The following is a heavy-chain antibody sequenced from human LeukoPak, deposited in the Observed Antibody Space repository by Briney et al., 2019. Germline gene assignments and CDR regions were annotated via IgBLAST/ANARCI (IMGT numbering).Heavy chain of an antibody. CDR1: GFTVSSNY. V-gene: IGHV3-66*01. J-gene: IGHJ4*02. CDR2: IYSGGST. CDR3: ARPRQHSSGWYEVFDY. Sequence: GGSLRLSCAASGFTVSSNYMSWVRQAPGKGLEWVSVIYSGGSTYYADSVKGRFTISRDNSKNTLYLQMNSLRAEDTAVYYCARPRQHSSGWYEVFDYWGQGTLVTVSS. D-gene: IGHD6-19*01.